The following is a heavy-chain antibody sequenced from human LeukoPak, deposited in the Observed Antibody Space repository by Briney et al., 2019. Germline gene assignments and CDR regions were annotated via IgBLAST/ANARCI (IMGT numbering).Heavy chain of an antibody. Sequence: GGSLRLSCEASGLTGSHNYVSWVRQAPGKGLEWVANENQDGSEIYYVDSVKGRFIMSRDNTKNSFYLQMSSLRVEDTAVYYCARGRDVDSWGLGTLVTVSS. CDR3: ARGRDVDS. CDR1: GLTGSHNY. J-gene: IGHJ5*01. CDR2: ENQDGSEI. V-gene: IGHV3-7*03.